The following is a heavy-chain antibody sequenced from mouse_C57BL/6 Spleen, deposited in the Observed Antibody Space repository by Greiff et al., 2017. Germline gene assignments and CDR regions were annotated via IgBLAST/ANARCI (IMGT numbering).Heavy chain of an antibody. V-gene: IGHV1-52*01. Sequence: QVQLQQPGAELVRPGSSVKLSCKASGYTFTSYWMHWVKQRPIQGLEWIGNIDPSDSETHYNQKFKDKATLTVDKSSSTAYMQLSSLTSEDSAVYYGARRGYYYGSIPSYCDVWGTGTTVTVSS. CDR1: GYTFTSYW. CDR2: IDPSDSET. CDR3: ARRGYYYGSIPSYCDV. J-gene: IGHJ1*03. D-gene: IGHD1-1*01.